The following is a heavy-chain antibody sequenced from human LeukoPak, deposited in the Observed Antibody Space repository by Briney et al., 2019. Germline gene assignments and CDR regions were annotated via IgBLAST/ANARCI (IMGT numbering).Heavy chain of an antibody. CDR3: ARYPNNVDTAMVTVRGFDY. D-gene: IGHD5-18*01. V-gene: IGHV4-39*07. J-gene: IGHJ4*02. CDR1: GGSISSSSYY. CDR2: IYYSGST. Sequence: SETLSLTCTVSGGSISSSSYYWGWIRQPPGKGLEWIGSIYYSGSTYYNPSLKSRVTISVDTSKNQFSLKLSSVTAADTAVYYCARYPNNVDTAMVTVRGFDYWGQGTLVTVSS.